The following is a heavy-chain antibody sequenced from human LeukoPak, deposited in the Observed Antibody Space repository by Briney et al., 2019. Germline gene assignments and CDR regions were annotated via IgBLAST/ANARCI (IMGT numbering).Heavy chain of an antibody. CDR1: GFMFDDSA. CDR2: ISGDGVST. J-gene: IGHJ4*02. V-gene: IGHV3-43*02. Sequence: TGGSLRLSCAASGFMFDDSAMHWVRQAPGKGLEWVSLISGDGVSTFYADSVKGRFTISRDNSKNSLSLQMDSLTTEDPAYYYCANGGYSHTSNYFDNWGQGILVTVSS. D-gene: IGHD2-15*01. CDR3: ANGGYSHTSNYFDN.